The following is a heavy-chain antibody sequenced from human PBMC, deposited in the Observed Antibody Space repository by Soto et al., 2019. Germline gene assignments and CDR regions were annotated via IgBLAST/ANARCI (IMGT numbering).Heavy chain of an antibody. V-gene: IGHV3-30*18. D-gene: IGHD3-22*01. Sequence: PGGSLRLSCAAAGFSFNNYGIHWVRQAPGKGLEWVAVISYDASNKYYADSVKGRFTISRDNSKNTLYLQMNSLRAEDTAVYYCAKNYYDSSGYYNSPYYYGMDVWGQGTTVTVSS. J-gene: IGHJ6*02. CDR2: ISYDASNK. CDR3: AKNYYDSSGYYNSPYYYGMDV. CDR1: GFSFNNYG.